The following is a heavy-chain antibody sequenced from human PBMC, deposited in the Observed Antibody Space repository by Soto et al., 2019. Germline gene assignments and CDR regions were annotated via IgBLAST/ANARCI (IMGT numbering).Heavy chain of an antibody. J-gene: IGHJ3*01. CDR2: ISSRGDYR. Sequence: EGQLLQSGGGLVQPGGSLRLSCAASGFTFSSSGMSWVRQAPGKGLEWVSSISSRGDYRYYADSVKGRFTNSRDNSKNTLYLQMSSLTAEDTALYYCANHGGFELWGQGTMVAVSS. D-gene: IGHD4-17*01. V-gene: IGHV3-23*01. CDR1: GFTFSSSG. CDR3: ANHGGFEL.